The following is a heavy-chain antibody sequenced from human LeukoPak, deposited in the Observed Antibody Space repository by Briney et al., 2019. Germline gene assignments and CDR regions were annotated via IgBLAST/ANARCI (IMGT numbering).Heavy chain of an antibody. Sequence: PSETLSLTCTVSGGSVSSSSYYWGGIRQPPGRGLEGIGSMYYSGSTEYNPSLKSRVTISVDTSRTQSSLKSSSVTAADTAVYYCARHQSYGSGTYYAPFDYWGQGTLVTVSS. CDR2: MYYSGST. J-gene: IGHJ4*02. CDR3: ARHQSYGSGTYYAPFDY. V-gene: IGHV4-39*01. CDR1: GGSVSSSSYY. D-gene: IGHD3-10*01.